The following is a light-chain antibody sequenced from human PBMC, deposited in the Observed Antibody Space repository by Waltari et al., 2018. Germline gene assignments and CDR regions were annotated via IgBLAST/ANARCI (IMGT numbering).Light chain of an antibody. CDR1: QGISTW. J-gene: IGKJ4*01. CDR2: GAS. Sequence: DIQMTQSPSSVAASVGDRVTITCRASQGISTWLAWYQQKPGRAPELLIYGASTLQSGVPSRFSGSGSGTDFTLTISSLQPEDFATYYCQLANSFPQLAFGGGTKVEIK. CDR3: QLANSFPQLA. V-gene: IGKV1-12*01.